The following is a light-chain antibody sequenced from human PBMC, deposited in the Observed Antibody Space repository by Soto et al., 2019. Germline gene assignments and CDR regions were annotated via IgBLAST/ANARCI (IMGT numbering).Light chain of an antibody. CDR2: GAS. CDR1: QSVSSSH. J-gene: IGKJ2*01. CDR3: QHYGSSPPYT. Sequence: EIVLTQSPGTLSLSPGERATLSCRASQSVSSSHLAWYQQKPGQAPRLLIYGASSRATGIPDRFSGSGSGTDFTLTISRQEPEDFAVYFCQHYGSSPPYTFGQGTMLEIK. V-gene: IGKV3-20*01.